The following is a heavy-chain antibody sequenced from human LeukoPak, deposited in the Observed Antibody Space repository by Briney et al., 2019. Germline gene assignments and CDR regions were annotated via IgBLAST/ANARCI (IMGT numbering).Heavy chain of an antibody. CDR3: AKARKGYTSNCFDY. Sequence: GGSLRLSCAGSGFTFSSYAMNWVRQAPGTGLEWVSGLSASGGSTYYADSVRGRFTISRDPSTNTLHLQMNSLTAEDTAVYYCAKARKGYTSNCFDYWGQGTLVSVSS. J-gene: IGHJ4*02. CDR2: LSASGGST. CDR1: GFTFSSYA. D-gene: IGHD5-12*01. V-gene: IGHV3-23*01.